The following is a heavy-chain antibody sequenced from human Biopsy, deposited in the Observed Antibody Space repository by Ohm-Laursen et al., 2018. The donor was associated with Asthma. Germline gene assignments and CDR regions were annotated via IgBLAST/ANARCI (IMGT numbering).Heavy chain of an antibody. Sequence: SVKVSCKASGDSFSNYAISWVRQAPGQRLEWMGGLIPVLGTPDHAQMFEGRVTITADESTSTAYMELSSLSSEDTAVYYCARGYSGSDRIVYYYSGLEVWGQGTTVTVSS. CDR2: LIPVLGTP. D-gene: IGHD5-12*01. CDR3: ARGYSGSDRIVYYYSGLEV. J-gene: IGHJ6*02. CDR1: GDSFSNYA. V-gene: IGHV1-69*13.